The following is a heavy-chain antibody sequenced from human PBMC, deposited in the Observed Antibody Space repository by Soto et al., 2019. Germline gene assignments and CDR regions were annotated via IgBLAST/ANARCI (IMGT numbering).Heavy chain of an antibody. D-gene: IGHD6-13*01. Sequence: QVQLVESGGGVVQPGRSLRLSCAASGFTFSSYGMHWVRQAPGKGLGWVAVIWYDGSNKYYADSVKGRFTISRDNSKNTLYLQMNSLRAEDTAVYYCARWPVQQPGPLDYWGQGTLVTVSS. J-gene: IGHJ4*02. CDR1: GFTFSSYG. CDR2: IWYDGSNK. CDR3: ARWPVQQPGPLDY. V-gene: IGHV3-33*01.